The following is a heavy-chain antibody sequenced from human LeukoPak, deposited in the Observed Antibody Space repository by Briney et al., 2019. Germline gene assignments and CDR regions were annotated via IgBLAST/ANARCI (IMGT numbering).Heavy chain of an antibody. J-gene: IGHJ4*02. CDR2: IFHSGLT. CDR1: GGSISPHY. D-gene: IGHD4-17*01. CDR3: TREVSTVTFDY. Sequence: ASETLSLTCTVSGGSISPHYWTWIRQTPGKGLEWIGYIFHSGLTNYNSALRSRVTLSVDTARNQLSLKLTSVTAADTAVYYCTREVSTVTFDYWGQGTLVTVSS. V-gene: IGHV4-59*11.